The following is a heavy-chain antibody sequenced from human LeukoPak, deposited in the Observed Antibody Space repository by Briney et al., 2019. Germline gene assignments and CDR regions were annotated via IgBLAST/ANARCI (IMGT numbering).Heavy chain of an antibody. D-gene: IGHD2-2*01. CDR1: GYSFTSYW. J-gene: IGHJ4*02. CDR3: ARWEVPAAKGYFDY. V-gene: IGHV5-51*01. CDR2: IYPGDPDT. Sequence: GESLKISCKGSGYSFTSYWIGWVRQMPGKGLEWMGIIYPGDPDTRYSPSFQGRVIISADKSISTAYLQWSSLKASDTAMYYCARWEVPAAKGYFDYWGQGTLVTVSS.